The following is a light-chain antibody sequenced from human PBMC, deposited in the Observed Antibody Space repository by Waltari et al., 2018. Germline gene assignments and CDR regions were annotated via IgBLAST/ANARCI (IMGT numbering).Light chain of an antibody. Sequence: DIVMTQSPDSLAVSLGERATINCKSSQSVLYSSNNKNYLAWYQQKPGQPPKLLIYWASTRVSAVPDRFSGSGSGTDFTLTISSLQAEDVAVYYCQQYYSTPWTFGQGTKVEIK. CDR2: WAS. J-gene: IGKJ1*01. CDR1: QSVLYSSNNKNY. CDR3: QQYYSTPWT. V-gene: IGKV4-1*01.